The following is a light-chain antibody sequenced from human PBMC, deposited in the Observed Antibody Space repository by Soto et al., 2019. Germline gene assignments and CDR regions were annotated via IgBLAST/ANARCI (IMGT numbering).Light chain of an antibody. Sequence: QSALTQPRSVSASPGQSVTISCTGTSSDVGGHNYVSWYQQRPGKAPKLMLSAVNKRPSGIPDRFSGSKSGNTASLTISGLQPEDEADYYCCSYAGSYTYVFVTGTKLTVL. CDR3: CSYAGSYTYV. J-gene: IGLJ1*01. CDR1: SSDVGGHNY. V-gene: IGLV2-11*01. CDR2: AVN.